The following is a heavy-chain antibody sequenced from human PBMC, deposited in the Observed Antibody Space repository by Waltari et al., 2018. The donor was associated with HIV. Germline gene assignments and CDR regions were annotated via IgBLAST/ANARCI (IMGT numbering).Heavy chain of an antibody. CDR1: GGTFNNYA. D-gene: IGHD2-15*01. Sequence: QVQLVQSGAEVKKPGSSVKVSCKASGGTFNNYAITWVRQAPGQGLEWMGGIIPVFGTTNYEQKFQGRLTIIADESTSTGYMELSSLRSEDTAVYYCARMATVVDWYFDLWGRGTLVTVSS. J-gene: IGHJ2*01. V-gene: IGHV1-69*01. CDR2: IIPVFGTT. CDR3: ARMATVVDWYFDL.